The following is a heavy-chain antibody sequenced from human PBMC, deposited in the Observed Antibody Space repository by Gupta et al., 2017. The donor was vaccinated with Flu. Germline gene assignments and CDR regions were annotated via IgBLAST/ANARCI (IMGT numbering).Heavy chain of an antibody. CDR2: INHSGST. J-gene: IGHJ6*02. Sequence: QVQLQESGPKVVKPSETLSLTCTVSGGSVSSGNYYWNWIRQPPGKGLEWIGYINHSGSTNYNPSLKSRVTISVDTSKNQFSLKVTSGTAADTAVYCCARDTGGYSYGSTYDDYYNMDVWGQGTTVTVSS. V-gene: IGHV4-61*01. CDR1: GGSVSSGNYY. CDR3: ARDTGGYSYGSTYDDYYNMDV. D-gene: IGHD5-18*01.